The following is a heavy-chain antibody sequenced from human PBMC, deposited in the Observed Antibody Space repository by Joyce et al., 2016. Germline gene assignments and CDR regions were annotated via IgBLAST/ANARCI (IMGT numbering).Heavy chain of an antibody. CDR1: GFTFSSHS. D-gene: IGHD2-15*01. J-gene: IGHJ6*03. CDR3: ARDVGDIVVVVAANYYFHYMDV. Sequence: EMKLVESGGGLVKPGGSLRLSCAAAGFTFSSHSLNWVRQAPGRGLEWSSSITSSSLYKYYADSVKGRFTISRDNAKKSMYLQLNSLRAEETAVYYCARDVGDIVVVVAANYYFHYMDVWGKGTTVTVSS. CDR2: ITSSSLYK. V-gene: IGHV3-21*02.